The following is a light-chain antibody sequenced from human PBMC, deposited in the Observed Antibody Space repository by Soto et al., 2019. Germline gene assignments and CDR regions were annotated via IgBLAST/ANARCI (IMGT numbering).Light chain of an antibody. CDR3: MQTLQTPVT. CDR2: LGS. V-gene: IGKV2-28*01. Sequence: DIVMTQSPLSLPVTPGEPASISCRSSQSLLHSNGYNYLDWYLQKPGQPTQLLISLGSNRASGVPDRFSGSGSGTDFTLKIITVEAEDVGVYYCMQTLQTPVTFGGGTKVEIK. J-gene: IGKJ4*01. CDR1: QSLLHSNGYNY.